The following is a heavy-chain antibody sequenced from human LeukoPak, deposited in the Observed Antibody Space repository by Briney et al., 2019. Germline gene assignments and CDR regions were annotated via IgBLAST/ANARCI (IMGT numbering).Heavy chain of an antibody. Sequence: ASVKVSCKTSGYTFINYDINWVRQATGQGLEWMGWMDPSTGDTDSAQRFQGRLTMTRDTSVNTAYMELSSLSSEDAAVYYCARTKKQSSGCDYWGQGALVTVSS. CDR3: ARTKKQSSGCDY. J-gene: IGHJ4*02. CDR1: GYTFINYD. CDR2: MDPSTGDT. D-gene: IGHD6-25*01. V-gene: IGHV1-8*02.